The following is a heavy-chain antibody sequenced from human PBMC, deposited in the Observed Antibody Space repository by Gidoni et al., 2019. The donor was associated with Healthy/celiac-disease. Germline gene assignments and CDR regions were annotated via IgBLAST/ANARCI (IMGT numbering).Heavy chain of an antibody. CDR3: AKFGGGRLPYYYYGMDV. CDR1: GFTFSSYA. Sequence: EVQLLESGGGLVQPGGSLRLSCAASGFTFSSYAMSWVRQAPGKGLEWVSAISGSGGSTYYADSVKGRFTISRDNSKNTLYLQMNSLRAEDTAVYYCAKFGGGRLPYYYYGMDVWGQGTTVTVSS. J-gene: IGHJ6*02. D-gene: IGHD3-10*01. CDR2: ISGSGGST. V-gene: IGHV3-23*01.